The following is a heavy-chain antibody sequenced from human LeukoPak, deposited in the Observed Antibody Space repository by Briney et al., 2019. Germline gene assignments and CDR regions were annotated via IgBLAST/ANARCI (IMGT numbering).Heavy chain of an antibody. V-gene: IGHV4-31*03. CDR3: ARGVRWLQLSYFDY. Sequence: SLTLSLTCPVSSGSISSGVYYWSWIRQHPGKGLEWIGYIYYSGSTYYNPSLESRVTISVDTSKNQFSLKLSSVTAADTAVYYCARGVRWLQLSYFDYWGQGTLVTVSS. D-gene: IGHD5-24*01. CDR1: SGSISSGVYY. CDR2: IYYSGST. J-gene: IGHJ4*02.